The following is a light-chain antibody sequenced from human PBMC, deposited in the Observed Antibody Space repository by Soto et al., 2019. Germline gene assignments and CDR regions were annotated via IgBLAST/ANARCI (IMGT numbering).Light chain of an antibody. CDR2: AAS. J-gene: IGKJ4*01. Sequence: IQMTQSPSSLSASVGDRVTITCRASQSISSYLNWYQQKPGKAPKLLIYAASSLQSGVPSRFSGSGSGTDFTLTISSLQPDDFATYYCQQSSSSPLTFGGGTKVDIK. CDR1: QSISSY. V-gene: IGKV1-39*01. CDR3: QQSSSSPLT.